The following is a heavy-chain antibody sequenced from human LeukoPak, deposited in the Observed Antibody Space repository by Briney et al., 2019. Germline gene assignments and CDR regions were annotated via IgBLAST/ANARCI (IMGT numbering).Heavy chain of an antibody. V-gene: IGHV4-59*01. Sequence: SETLSLTCTVSGGSISSYYWSWIRQPTGKGLEWIGYIYYSGSTNYNPSLKSRVTISVDMSKNQFSLKLSSVTAADTAVYYGARGGVNWNYDYWGQGTLVTVSS. D-gene: IGHD1-7*01. CDR1: GGSISSYY. CDR3: ARGGVNWNYDY. J-gene: IGHJ4*02. CDR2: IYYSGST.